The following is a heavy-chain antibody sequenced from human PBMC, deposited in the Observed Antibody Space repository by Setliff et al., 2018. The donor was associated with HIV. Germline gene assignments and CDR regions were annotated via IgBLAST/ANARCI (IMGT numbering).Heavy chain of an antibody. V-gene: IGHV3-21*01. Sequence: PGGSLRLSCVTSGFNFDDYEMNWVRRAPGKGLEWVSSISSSSSYIYYADSVKGRFTISRDNSKNTVFVQMNSLRADDTATYYCVRDLTTIVTRKVFDFWGQGTMVTVSS. J-gene: IGHJ3*01. CDR3: VRDLTTIVTRKVFDF. D-gene: IGHD4-4*01. CDR1: GFNFDDYE. CDR2: ISSSSSYI.